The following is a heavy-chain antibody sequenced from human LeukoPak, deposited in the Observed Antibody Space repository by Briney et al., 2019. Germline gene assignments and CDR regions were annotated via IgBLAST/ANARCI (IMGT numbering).Heavy chain of an antibody. V-gene: IGHV1-3*01. CDR3: ARSGPAP. CDR2: INAGNGST. CDR1: GYTFTNYA. Sequence: ASVKVSCKASGYTFTNYAIHWVRQAPGQRLEWMGWINAGNGSTKYSQKFQGRVTITRDTSASTAYMELSSLRSEDTAVYYCARSGPAPGGGEPLVPASS. J-gene: IGHJ5*02.